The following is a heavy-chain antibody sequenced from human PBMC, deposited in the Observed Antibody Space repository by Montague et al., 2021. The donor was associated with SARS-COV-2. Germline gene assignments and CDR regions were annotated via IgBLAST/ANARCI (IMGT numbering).Heavy chain of an antibody. Sequence: SETLSLTCAVYGGSFSRYYWSWIRQPPGKGLEWIGEISQSGNTKYNPSLQSRVSISLDTSRNQFSLKVRSVTAADTAIYYCARLGDGIVPSPILGLGPYYSFYYMDVGGKGTTVTVSS. CDR3: ARLGDGIVPSPILGLGPYYSFYYMDV. CDR1: GGSFSRYY. D-gene: IGHD2-2*02. V-gene: IGHV4-34*01. CDR2: ISQSGNT. J-gene: IGHJ6*03.